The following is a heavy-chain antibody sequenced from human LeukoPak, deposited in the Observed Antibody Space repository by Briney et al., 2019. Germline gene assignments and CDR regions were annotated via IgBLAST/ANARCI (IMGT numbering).Heavy chain of an antibody. CDR2: IIPIFGTA. D-gene: IGHD1-7*01. CDR3: ARGPASGQLRFDP. Sequence: ASVKVSCKASGGTFSSYAISWVRQAPGQGLEWMGGIIPIFGTANYAQRFQGRVTITADESTSTAYMELSSLRSEDTAVYYCARGPASGQLRFDPWGQGTLVTVSS. J-gene: IGHJ5*02. CDR1: GGTFSSYA. V-gene: IGHV1-69*13.